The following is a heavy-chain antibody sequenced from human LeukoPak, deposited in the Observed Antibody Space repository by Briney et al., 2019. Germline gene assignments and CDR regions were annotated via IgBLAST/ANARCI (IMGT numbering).Heavy chain of an antibody. Sequence: GGSLRLSCAASGFTFSSYAMSWVRQAPGKGLEWVSAISGSGGSTYYADSVKGRFTISRDNSKNTLYLQMNSLRAEDTAVYYCAKDAAGLVVVPAASVFFDYWGQGTLATVSS. CDR2: ISGSGGST. CDR1: GFTFSSYA. D-gene: IGHD2-2*01. CDR3: AKDAAGLVVVPAASVFFDY. J-gene: IGHJ4*02. V-gene: IGHV3-23*01.